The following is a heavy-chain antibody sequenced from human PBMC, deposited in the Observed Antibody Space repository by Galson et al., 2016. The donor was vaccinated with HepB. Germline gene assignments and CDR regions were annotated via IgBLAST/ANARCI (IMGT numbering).Heavy chain of an antibody. J-gene: IGHJ3*02. CDR1: GFTFSKYA. V-gene: IGHV3-30*18. CDR2: ISTNEISQ. D-gene: IGHD3-9*01. CDR3: AKDQGILRHFDWLTYDAFDM. Sequence: SPRLSCAASGFTFSKYALHWVRQAPGKGLEWVAVISTNEISQNYEDSVKGRFTVYRDNSKNTVDLQMNSLRPEDTAVYYCAKDQGILRHFDWLTYDAFDMWGQGTMVTVSS.